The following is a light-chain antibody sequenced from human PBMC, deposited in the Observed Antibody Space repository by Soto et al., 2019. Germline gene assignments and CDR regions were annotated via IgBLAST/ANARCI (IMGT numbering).Light chain of an antibody. CDR3: QQYGSSPQT. Sequence: EIVLTQSPGTLSLSPGERATLSCRASQSVSSSYLAWYQQKPRQAPRLLIYGASSRATGIPARFSGSGSGTDFTLTISRLEPEDFAVYYCQQYGSSPQTFGQGTKVEIK. CDR2: GAS. J-gene: IGKJ1*01. CDR1: QSVSSSY. V-gene: IGKV3-20*01.